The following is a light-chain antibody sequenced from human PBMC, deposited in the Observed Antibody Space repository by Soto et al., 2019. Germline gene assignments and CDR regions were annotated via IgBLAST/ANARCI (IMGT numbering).Light chain of an antibody. CDR2: EDN. V-gene: IGLV1-51*01. CDR1: SSNIGTNS. J-gene: IGLJ2*01. Sequence: QSVLTQPPSVSAAPGHTVIISCSGSSSNIGTNSVSWYQQFPGTAPKLLSHEDNKRPSGIPDRFSGSKSGTSATLGITGLQTGDEADYYCGAWDSSLSAGQFGGGTQLTVL. CDR3: GAWDSSLSAGQ.